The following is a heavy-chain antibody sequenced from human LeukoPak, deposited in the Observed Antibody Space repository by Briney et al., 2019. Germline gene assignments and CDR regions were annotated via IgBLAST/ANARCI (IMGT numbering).Heavy chain of an antibody. D-gene: IGHD2-15*01. CDR2: IIPIFGTA. V-gene: IGHV1-69*05. J-gene: IGHJ4*02. CDR3: ARFGAGYCSGGSCSNFDY. CDR1: GGTFSSYA. Sequence: SVKVSCKASGGTFSSYAISWVRQAPGQGLEWMGGIIPIFGTANYAQKFQGRVTITTDESTSTAYMELSSLRSEDTAVYYCARFGAGYCSGGSCSNFDYWGQGTLVTVSS.